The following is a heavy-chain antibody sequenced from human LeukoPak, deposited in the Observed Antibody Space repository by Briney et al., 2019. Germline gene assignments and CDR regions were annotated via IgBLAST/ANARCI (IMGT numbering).Heavy chain of an antibody. D-gene: IGHD3-22*01. V-gene: IGHV3-15*01. CDR3: TTGWYSRGYPFDY. J-gene: IGHJ4*02. CDR1: GFTFSNAW. CDR2: IKSEADGGST. Sequence: PGGSLRLSCAASGFTFSNAWMSWVRQAPGKGLEWVGRIKSEADGGSTDYSAPVKGRFTFSRDDSKKTLYLQMNSLKTEDTAMYYCTTGWYSRGYPFDYWGQGTLVTVSS.